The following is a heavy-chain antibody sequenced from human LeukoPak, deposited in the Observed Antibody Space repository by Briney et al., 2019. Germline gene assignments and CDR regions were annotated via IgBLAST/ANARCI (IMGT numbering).Heavy chain of an antibody. Sequence: SVKVSCXASGGTFSSYAISWVRLAPGQGLGWMGGIIPIFGTANYAQKFQGRVTITTDESTSTAYMELSSLRSEDTAVYYCASGHGAGSYYYYYYMDVWGKGTTVTVSS. J-gene: IGHJ6*03. D-gene: IGHD3-10*01. CDR2: IIPIFGTA. CDR1: GGTFSSYA. V-gene: IGHV1-69*05. CDR3: ASGHGAGSYYYYYYMDV.